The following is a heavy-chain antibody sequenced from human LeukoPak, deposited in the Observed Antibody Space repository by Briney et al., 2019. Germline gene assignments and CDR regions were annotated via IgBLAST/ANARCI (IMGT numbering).Heavy chain of an antibody. J-gene: IGHJ5*01. Sequence: GESLKISFQGSGYSFASYWISWVRQMPGKGLEWMGRIDPSDSYTNYSPSFQGHVTISADKSISTAYLQWSSVMASDTAIYYCARRRVATTEWFDSWGQGTLVTVSS. V-gene: IGHV5-10-1*01. CDR1: GYSFASYW. CDR3: ARRRVATTEWFDS. CDR2: IDPSDSYT. D-gene: IGHD4-17*01.